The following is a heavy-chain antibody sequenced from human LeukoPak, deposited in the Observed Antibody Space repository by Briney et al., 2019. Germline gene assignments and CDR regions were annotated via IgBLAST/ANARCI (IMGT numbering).Heavy chain of an antibody. J-gene: IGHJ4*02. Sequence: SETLSLTCTVSGGSISSSSYYWGWIRQPPGKGLEWIGSIYYSGSTYYNPSLKSRVTISVDTSKNQFSLKLSSVTAADTAVYYCARWGSGSCDDYWGQGTLVTVSS. CDR3: ARWGSGSCDDY. CDR1: GGSISSSSYY. CDR2: IYYSGST. V-gene: IGHV4-39*01. D-gene: IGHD3-10*01.